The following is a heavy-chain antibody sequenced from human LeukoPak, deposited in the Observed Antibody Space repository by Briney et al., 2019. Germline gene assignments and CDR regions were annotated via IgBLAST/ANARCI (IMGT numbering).Heavy chain of an antibody. V-gene: IGHV1-18*01. J-gene: IGHJ4*02. CDR1: GYPFSSYG. Sequence: ASVKVSCKTSGYPFSSYGISWVRQAPGQGLEWMGWISAYSGNTNYAQKLQGRVTMTTDTSTSTAYMELRSLRSDDTAVYYCARVHACSSAWDYWGQGTLVTVSP. CDR2: ISAYSGNT. CDR3: ARVHACSSAWDY. D-gene: IGHD6-19*01.